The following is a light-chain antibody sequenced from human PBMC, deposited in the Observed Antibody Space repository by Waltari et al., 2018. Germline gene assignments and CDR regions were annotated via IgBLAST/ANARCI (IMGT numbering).Light chain of an antibody. CDR2: GST. CDR1: GSNIGAGYD. J-gene: IGLJ3*02. Sequence: QFVLTQPPSVSGAPGQRVTISCTGSGSNIGAGYDVHWYQQLPRAAPKLLIYGSTSRPLGVPARFFGSTSGASASLAIIGLQAEDEADYYCQSYDTSLSVVFGGGTKLTVL. CDR3: QSYDTSLSVV. V-gene: IGLV1-40*01.